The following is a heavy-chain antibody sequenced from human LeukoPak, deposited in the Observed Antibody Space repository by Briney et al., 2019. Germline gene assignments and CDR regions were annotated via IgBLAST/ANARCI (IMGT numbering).Heavy chain of an antibody. V-gene: IGHV3-21*01. CDR3: ARDGDPWGGNSKPGY. CDR1: GFTFRSDS. J-gene: IGHJ4*02. CDR2: ISSSSSYI. Sequence: GGSLRLSCAASGFTFRSDSMNWVRQAPGKGLEWVSSISSSSSYIYYADSVKGRFTISRDNAKNSLYLQMNSLRAEDTAVYCCARDGDPWGGNSKPGYWGQGTLVTVSS. D-gene: IGHD4-23*01.